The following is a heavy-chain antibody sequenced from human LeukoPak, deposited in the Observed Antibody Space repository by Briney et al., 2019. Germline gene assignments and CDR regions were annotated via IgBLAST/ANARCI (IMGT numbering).Heavy chain of an antibody. Sequence: GGSLRLSFAASGFTFSSYEMNWVRQAPGKGLEWVSYISSSGSTIYYADSVKGRFTISRDNAKNSLYLQMNSLRAEDTAVYYCESGSYYNGNFDYWGQGTLVTVSS. CDR1: GFTFSSYE. D-gene: IGHD1-26*01. J-gene: IGHJ4*02. CDR3: ESGSYYNGNFDY. CDR2: ISSSGSTI. V-gene: IGHV3-48*03.